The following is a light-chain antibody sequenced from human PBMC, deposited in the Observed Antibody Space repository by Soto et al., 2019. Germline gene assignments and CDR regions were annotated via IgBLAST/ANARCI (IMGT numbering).Light chain of an antibody. V-gene: IGKV3-20*01. CDR2: ATS. Sequence: ENVLTQSPGTLSLSPGERATLSCRASQNVISSYLAWYQQKPGQAPSLLVYATSSRAAGIPDRFSGSGSGTDFTLTISRLEPEDFAVYYCQQYNTWSLITFGQGTRLEIK. J-gene: IGKJ5*01. CDR3: QQYNTWSLIT. CDR1: QNVISSY.